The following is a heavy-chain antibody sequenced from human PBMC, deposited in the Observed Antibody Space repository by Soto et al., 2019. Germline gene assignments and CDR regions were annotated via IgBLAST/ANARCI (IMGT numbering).Heavy chain of an antibody. V-gene: IGHV4-34*01. J-gene: IGHJ5*02. CDR3: ARGYCSGGSCYSGGWFDP. D-gene: IGHD2-15*01. CDR1: GGSFSGYY. Sequence: SETLSLTCAVYGGSFSGYYWSWIRQPPGKGLEWIGEINHSGSTNYNPSLKSRVTISVDTSKNQFSLKLSSVTAADTAVYYCARGYCSGGSCYSGGWFDPWGQGTLVTVSS. CDR2: INHSGST.